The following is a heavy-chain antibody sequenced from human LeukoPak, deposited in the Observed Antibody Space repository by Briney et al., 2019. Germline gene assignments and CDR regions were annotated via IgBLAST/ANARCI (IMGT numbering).Heavy chain of an antibody. CDR3: ARLELGADSSGYYYPQYYFDY. Sequence: GGSLRLSCTASGFTFSSYWMSWVRQAPGKGLEWVANIKQDGSEKYYVDSVKGRFTISRDNAKNSLYLQMNSLRAEDTAVYYCARLELGADSSGYYYPQYYFDYWGQGTLVTVS. V-gene: IGHV3-7*01. CDR2: IKQDGSEK. D-gene: IGHD3-22*01. CDR1: GFTFSSYW. J-gene: IGHJ4*02.